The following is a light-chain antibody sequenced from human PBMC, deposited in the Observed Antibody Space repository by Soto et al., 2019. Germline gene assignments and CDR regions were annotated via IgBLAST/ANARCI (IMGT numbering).Light chain of an antibody. CDR2: DAS. V-gene: IGKV3-11*01. CDR1: QSINNY. Sequence: EIVLTQSPVTLSLSPGERATLSCRASQSINNYLAWYQQKPGQPPRLLIYDASNRATAIPVRFSGSGSGTDFTLTLSSLKPEDSAVYYCQYRRIRTPGATFGGGTKVEIK. CDR3: QYRRIRTPGAT. J-gene: IGKJ4*01.